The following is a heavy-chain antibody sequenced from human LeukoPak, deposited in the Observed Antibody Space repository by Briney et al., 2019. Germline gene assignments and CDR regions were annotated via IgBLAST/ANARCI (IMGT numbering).Heavy chain of an antibody. Sequence: GGSLRLSCAASGFTVSSNYMSWVRQAPGKGLEWVSVIYSGGSTYYADSVKGRFTISRDNSKNTLYLQMNSLRAEDTAVYYCARVAYYDSSGLGAFDIWGQGTMVTVSS. CDR3: ARVAYYDSSGLGAFDI. CDR1: GFTVSSNY. CDR2: IYSGGST. J-gene: IGHJ3*02. D-gene: IGHD3-22*01. V-gene: IGHV3-66*01.